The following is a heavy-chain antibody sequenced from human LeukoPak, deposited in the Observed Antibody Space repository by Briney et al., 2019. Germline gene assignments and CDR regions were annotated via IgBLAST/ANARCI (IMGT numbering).Heavy chain of an antibody. D-gene: IGHD5-12*01. CDR3: ARDSGYDLT. J-gene: IGHJ5*02. CDR1: GDSISPYY. V-gene: IGHV4-4*07. Sequence: KPSETLSLTCTVSGDSISPYYWSWIRQPVGKGLEWIGRIYASGSTNYNPSHNPSLESRVTMSVDTSNNQFSLNLSSVTAADTAVYYCARDSGYDLTWGQGTLVTVYS. CDR2: IYASGST.